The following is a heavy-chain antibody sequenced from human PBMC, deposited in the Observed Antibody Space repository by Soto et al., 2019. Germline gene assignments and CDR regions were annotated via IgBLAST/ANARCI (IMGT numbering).Heavy chain of an antibody. CDR1: GGSISSSSYY. D-gene: IGHD4-17*01. J-gene: IGHJ5*02. CDR2: IYYSGST. Sequence: SETLSLTCTVSGGSISSSSYYWGWIRQPPGKGLEWIGSIYYSGSTYYNPSLKSRVTISVDTSKNQFSLKLSSVTAADTAVYYCARPLYGDYVVWFDPWGQGTLVTV. CDR3: ARPLYGDYVVWFDP. V-gene: IGHV4-39*01.